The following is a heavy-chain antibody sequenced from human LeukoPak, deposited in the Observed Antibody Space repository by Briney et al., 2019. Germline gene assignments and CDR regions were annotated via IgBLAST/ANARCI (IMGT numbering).Heavy chain of an antibody. CDR1: GFSFSSHG. CDR3: ARETYSLADV. CDR2: TWFDDSYQ. J-gene: IGHJ6*02. V-gene: IGHV3-33*01. Sequence: GGSLRLSCAASGFSFSSHGMHWVRQAPGKGLEWVGVTWFDDSYQHYAGSVRGRFTISRDNSKNTVYLQMNSRRAEDTAVYYCARETYSLADVWGQGTTVIVSS. D-gene: IGHD4-11*01.